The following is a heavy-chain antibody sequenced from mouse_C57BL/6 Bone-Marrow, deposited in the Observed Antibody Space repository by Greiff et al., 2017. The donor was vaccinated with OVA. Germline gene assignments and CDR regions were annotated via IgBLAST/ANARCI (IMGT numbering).Heavy chain of an antibody. CDR2: IYPYNGVS. CDR1: GYSFTGYY. D-gene: IGHD2-4*01. Sequence: EVQVVESGPELVKPGASVKISCKASGYSFTGYYMHWVKQSHGNILDWIGYIYPYNGVSSYNQKFKGKATLTVDKSSSTAYMELRSLTSEDSAVYYCARGGIYYYYDGFAYWGQGTLVTVSA. CDR3: ARGGIYYYYDGFAY. J-gene: IGHJ3*01. V-gene: IGHV1-31*01.